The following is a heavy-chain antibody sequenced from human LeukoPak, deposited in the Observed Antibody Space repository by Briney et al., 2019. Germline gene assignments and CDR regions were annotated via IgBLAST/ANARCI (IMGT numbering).Heavy chain of an antibody. J-gene: IGHJ4*02. V-gene: IGHV3-23*01. Sequence: GGSLRLSCAVSGFTLDNTAMCWVRQAPGKGLEWISGISRMSFTTYYADSVNGRFTISRDTSKNTLYLQMDTLRPEDTALYYCAKEEVPNDYWGQGTLVTVSS. CDR1: GFTLDNTA. CDR2: ISRMSFTT. CDR3: AKEEVPNDY.